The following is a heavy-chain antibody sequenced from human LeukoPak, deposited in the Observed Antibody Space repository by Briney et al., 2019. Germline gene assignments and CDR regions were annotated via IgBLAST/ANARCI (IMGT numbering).Heavy chain of an antibody. Sequence: SQTLSLTCAISGDSVSSNSAAWNWIRQSPSRGLEWLGRTYYRSRWYSDYAVSVESRVTINPDTSKNQFTLQLNSVTPGDTAVYYCARGVISIDYWGQGTLVTVSS. CDR3: ARGVISIDY. D-gene: IGHD2-21*01. CDR2: TYYRSRWYS. CDR1: GDSVSSNSAA. J-gene: IGHJ4*02. V-gene: IGHV6-1*01.